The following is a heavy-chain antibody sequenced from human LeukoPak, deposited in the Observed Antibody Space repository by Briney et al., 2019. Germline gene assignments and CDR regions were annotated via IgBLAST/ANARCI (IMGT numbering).Heavy chain of an antibody. CDR2: IYHSGSS. CDR1: GDSISSSNW. D-gene: IGHD3-3*01. Sequence: SGTLSLTCAVSGDSISSSNWWSWVRQPPGKGLEWIGEIYHSGSSNYNPSLKSRVAMSVDKSKNQFSLRLSSVTAADTAVYYCARDPPTTIFGVVIESCYGIDVWGQGTTVTVSS. J-gene: IGHJ6*02. CDR3: ARDPPTTIFGVVIESCYGIDV. V-gene: IGHV4-4*02.